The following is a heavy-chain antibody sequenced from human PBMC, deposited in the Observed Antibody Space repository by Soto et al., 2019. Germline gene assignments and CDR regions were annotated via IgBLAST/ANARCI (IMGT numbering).Heavy chain of an antibody. J-gene: IGHJ3*02. Sequence: ASVKVSCKASGGTFSSYAISWVRQAPGQGLEWMGGIIPIFGTANYARKFQGRVTITADESTSTAYMELSSLRSEDTAVYYCARVLDSSGYYPQGAFDIWGQGTMVTVSS. CDR2: IIPIFGTA. D-gene: IGHD3-22*01. V-gene: IGHV1-69*13. CDR3: ARVLDSSGYYPQGAFDI. CDR1: GGTFSSYA.